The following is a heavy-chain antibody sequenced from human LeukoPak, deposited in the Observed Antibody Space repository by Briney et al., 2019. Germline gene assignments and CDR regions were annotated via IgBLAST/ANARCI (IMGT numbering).Heavy chain of an antibody. CDR3: ARDSPIVATTFDY. D-gene: IGHD5-12*01. J-gene: IGHJ4*02. Sequence: GGSLRPSRAASGFTFSNYAINRVRQAPGKGLDWVSSISSSSSYIYYADSVKGRFTISRDNAKNSLYLQMNSLRAEDTAVYYCARDSPIVATTFDYWGQGTLVTVSS. V-gene: IGHV3-21*01. CDR1: GFTFSNYA. CDR2: ISSSSSYI.